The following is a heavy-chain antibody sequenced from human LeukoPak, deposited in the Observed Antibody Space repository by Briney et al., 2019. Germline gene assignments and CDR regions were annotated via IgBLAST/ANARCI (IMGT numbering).Heavy chain of an antibody. CDR2: INPSGGST. D-gene: IGHD1-14*01. CDR1: GYTFTSYY. V-gene: IGHV1-46*01. CDR3: ARDSPDGGYFDY. J-gene: IGHJ4*02. Sequence: ASVKVSCKASGYTFTSYYMHWVRQAPGQGLEWMGIINPSGGSTSYAQKFQGRVTMTRDMSTSTVYMELSSLRSEDTAVYYCARDSPDGGYFDYWGQGTLVTVSS.